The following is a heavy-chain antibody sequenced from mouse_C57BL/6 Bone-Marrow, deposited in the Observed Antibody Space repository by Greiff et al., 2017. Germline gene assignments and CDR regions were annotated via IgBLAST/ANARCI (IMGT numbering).Heavy chain of an antibody. CDR3: ARLAGYYAMDY. CDR1: GFTFSSYG. J-gene: IGHJ4*01. V-gene: IGHV5-6*01. Sequence: EVKVVESGGDLVKPGGSLKLSCAASGFTFSSYGMSWVRQTPDKRLEWVATISSGGSYTYYPDSVKGRFTISRDNAKNTLYLQMSSLKSEDTAMYYCARLAGYYAMDYWGQGTSVTVSS. D-gene: IGHD3-3*01. CDR2: ISSGGSYT.